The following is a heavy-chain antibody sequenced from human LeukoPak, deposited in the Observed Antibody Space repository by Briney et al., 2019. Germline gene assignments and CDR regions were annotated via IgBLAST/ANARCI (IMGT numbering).Heavy chain of an antibody. D-gene: IGHD5-12*01. CDR3: VRHDGRGGATMGALDS. CDR2: VYYGRTT. CDR1: AGSISSNSHH. J-gene: IGHJ4*02. V-gene: IGHV4-39*01. Sequence: SETLSLTCTVSAGSISSNSHHWGWIRQSPGKGLEWIGSVYYGRTTYYNPSLNSRVTISVVTSKNQFSLQLNSVTAADTAVYYCVRHDGRGGATMGALDSWGQGSLVTVSS.